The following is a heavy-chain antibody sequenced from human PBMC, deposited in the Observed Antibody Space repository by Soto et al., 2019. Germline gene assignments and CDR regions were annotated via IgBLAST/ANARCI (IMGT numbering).Heavy chain of an antibody. CDR1: GDTFSDYY. Sequence: ASVKVSCKASGDTFSDYYMHWVRQAPGQGLEWMGWINANSGGTTYAQKFQGRVTMTRDTSTSTAYMGLSRLSSDDTAIYYCARLQIEVAGSNWGQGTPVTVSS. D-gene: IGHD6-19*01. CDR2: INANSGGT. J-gene: IGHJ4*02. V-gene: IGHV1-2*02. CDR3: ARLQIEVAGSN.